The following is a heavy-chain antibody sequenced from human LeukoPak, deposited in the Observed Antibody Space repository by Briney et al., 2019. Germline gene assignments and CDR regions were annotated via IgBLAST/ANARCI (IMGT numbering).Heavy chain of an antibody. CDR1: GGSISSYY. V-gene: IGHV4-59*01. CDR2: IYYSGST. J-gene: IGHJ2*01. D-gene: IGHD1-26*01. Sequence: PSETLSLTCTVSGGSISSYYWSWIRQPPGKGLEWIGYIYYSGSTNYNPSLKSRVTISVDTSKNQFSLKLTSVTAADTAVYYCARGGSYKGYFDLWGRGTLVTVSS. CDR3: ARGGSYKGYFDL.